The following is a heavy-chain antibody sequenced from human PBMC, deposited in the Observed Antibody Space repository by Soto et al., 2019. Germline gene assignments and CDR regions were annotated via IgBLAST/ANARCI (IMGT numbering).Heavy chain of an antibody. J-gene: IGHJ6*02. CDR3: ARYPHFGPFRYYYYGMDV. D-gene: IGHD3-10*01. Sequence: QVQLQESGPGLVKPSGTLSLTCAVSGGSISSSNWWSWVRQPPGKGLEWIGEIYHSGSTSYNPSLKSRVTISVDQSKNHFSLKLSSVTAADTAVYYCARYPHFGPFRYYYYGMDVWGQGTTVTVSS. CDR1: GGSISSSNW. CDR2: IYHSGST. V-gene: IGHV4-4*02.